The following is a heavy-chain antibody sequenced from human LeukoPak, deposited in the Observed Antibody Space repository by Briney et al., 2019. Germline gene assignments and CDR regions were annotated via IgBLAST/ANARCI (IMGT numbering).Heavy chain of an antibody. J-gene: IGHJ6*03. CDR1: GYTFTSYG. Sequence: ASVKVSCKASGYTFTSYGISWVRQAPGQGLEWMGWISAYNGNTNYAQKLQGRVPMTTDTSTSTAYMELGSLRSDDTAVYYCARVAVRDCSSTSCNYYYYYYMDVWGKGTTVTVSS. CDR3: ARVAVRDCSSTSCNYYYYYYMDV. D-gene: IGHD2-2*01. CDR2: ISAYNGNT. V-gene: IGHV1-18*01.